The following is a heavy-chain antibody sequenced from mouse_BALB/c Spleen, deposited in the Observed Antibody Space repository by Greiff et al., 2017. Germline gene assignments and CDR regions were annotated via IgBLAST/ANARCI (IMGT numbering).Heavy chain of an antibody. Sequence: QVQLQQSGAELMKPGASVKISCKATGYTFSSYWIEWVKQRPGHGLEWIGEILPGSGSTNYNEKFKGKATFTADTSSNSAYMQLSSLTSEDSAVYYCARSKDLTPYGNPFAYWGQGTLVTVSA. J-gene: IGHJ3*01. V-gene: IGHV1-9*01. CDR3: ARSKDLTPYGNPFAY. CDR2: ILPGSGST. D-gene: IGHD2-1*01. CDR1: GYTFSSYW.